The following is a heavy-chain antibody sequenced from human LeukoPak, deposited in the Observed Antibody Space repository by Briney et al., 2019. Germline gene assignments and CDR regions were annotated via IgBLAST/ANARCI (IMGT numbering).Heavy chain of an antibody. V-gene: IGHV4-38-2*02. Sequence: SETLSLTCTVSGYSISSGYFWGWIRQPPGKGLEWIGSFYHSGITYYNPSLKSRVTISVEMSKNQFSLKLSSVTAADTAVYYCARDDSSGYYYFDFDYWGQGTLVTVSS. CDR2: FYHSGIT. CDR3: ARDDSSGYYYFDFDY. D-gene: IGHD3-22*01. CDR1: GYSISSGYF. J-gene: IGHJ4*02.